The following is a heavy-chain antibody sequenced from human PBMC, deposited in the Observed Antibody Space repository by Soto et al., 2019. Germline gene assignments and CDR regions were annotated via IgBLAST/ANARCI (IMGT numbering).Heavy chain of an antibody. D-gene: IGHD6-13*01. CDR3: ARMASAGTLNWFDP. CDR2: MNPGSGKT. Sequence: GASVKVSCKASGYTFINCDISWVRQAAGQGLEWLGWMNPGSGKTGYASKFQGRVAMTRDASTGTSHLELSSLTSDDTAVYYCARMASAGTLNWFDPWGPGTLVTVSS. CDR1: GYTFINCD. J-gene: IGHJ5*02. V-gene: IGHV1-8*02.